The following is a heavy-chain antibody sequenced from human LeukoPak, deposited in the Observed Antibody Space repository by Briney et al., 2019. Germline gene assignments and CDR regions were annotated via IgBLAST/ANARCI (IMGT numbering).Heavy chain of an antibody. Sequence: GVSLRLSCAASGFTFSSYSMNWVRQAPGKGLEWVSYISSSSSTIYYADSVKGRFTISRDNAKNSLYLQMNSLRAEDTAVYYCARDGPLEYSSSSGSDYWGQGTLVTVSS. V-gene: IGHV3-48*04. D-gene: IGHD6-6*01. CDR3: ARDGPLEYSSSSGSDY. CDR1: GFTFSSYS. CDR2: ISSSSSTI. J-gene: IGHJ4*02.